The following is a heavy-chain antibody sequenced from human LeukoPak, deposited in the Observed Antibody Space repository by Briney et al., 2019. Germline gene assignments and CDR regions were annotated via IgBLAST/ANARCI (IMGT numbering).Heavy chain of an antibody. Sequence: HPGGSLRLSCAASGFTFSTYAMNWLRQAPGKGLEWVSTISACGGSTYYADSVKGRFTISRDISKNTLYLQMNSLRAEDTAVYYCAKDEGRAAAGNFDYWSQGTLVTVSS. J-gene: IGHJ4*02. CDR2: ISACGGST. CDR3: AKDEGRAAAGNFDY. V-gene: IGHV3-23*01. D-gene: IGHD6-13*01. CDR1: GFTFSTYA.